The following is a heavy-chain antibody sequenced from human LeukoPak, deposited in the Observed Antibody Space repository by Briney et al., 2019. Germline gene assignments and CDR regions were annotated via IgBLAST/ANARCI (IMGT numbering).Heavy chain of an antibody. CDR2: IYSGGST. Sequence: GGSLRLSCAASGFTVSSNYMSWVRQAPGKGLEWVSVIYSGGSTYYADSVKGRFTISRDNSKNTLYLQMNSLRAEDTAVYYCARLGSVVVVDAYDYWGQGTLVTVSS. D-gene: IGHD2-15*01. CDR1: GFTVSSNY. J-gene: IGHJ4*02. CDR3: ARLGSVVVVDAYDY. V-gene: IGHV3-66*04.